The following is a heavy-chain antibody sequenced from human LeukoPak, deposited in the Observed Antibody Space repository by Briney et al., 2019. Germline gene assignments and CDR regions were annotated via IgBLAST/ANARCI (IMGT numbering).Heavy chain of an antibody. J-gene: IGHJ6*03. Sequence: ASVKVSCKASGYTFTSYGISWVRQAPGQGLEWMGWISAYNGNTNYAQKLQGRVTMTTDTSTSTAYMELRSLRSEDTAVYYCAGIEYSSSQYYYYYYMDVWGKGTTVTVSS. CDR3: AGIEYSSSQYYYYYYMDV. V-gene: IGHV1-18*01. CDR1: GYTFTSYG. D-gene: IGHD6-6*01. CDR2: ISAYNGNT.